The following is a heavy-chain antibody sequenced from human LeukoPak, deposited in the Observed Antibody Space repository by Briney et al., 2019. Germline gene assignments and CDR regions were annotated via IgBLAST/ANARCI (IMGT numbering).Heavy chain of an antibody. CDR2: ISSDSRYI. J-gene: IGHJ6*02. CDR3: ATDYAGNSLWYYDGLGV. CDR1: GFTFSHYS. V-gene: IGHV3-21*01. D-gene: IGHD4-23*01. Sequence: NPGGSLRLSCAASGFTFSHYSMNWVRQAPGKGLEWVSSISSDSRYIYYADSLKGRFTISRDNAKNSLYLQMNSLRAEDTAVYYCATDYAGNSLWYYDGLGVWGQGTTVTVSS.